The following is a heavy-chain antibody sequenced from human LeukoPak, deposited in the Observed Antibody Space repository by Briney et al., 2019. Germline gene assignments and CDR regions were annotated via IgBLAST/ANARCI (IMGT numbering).Heavy chain of an antibody. CDR3: AKIGAAGSYFDY. Sequence: GGSLRLSCAASGFTFSSNAMSWVRQAPGKGLEWVSAISASGGSTLNADSVKGRFTISRDNSKNTLYLQMNSLRAEDTAIYYCAKIGAAGSYFDYWGQGTLVTVS. CDR1: GFTFSSNA. V-gene: IGHV3-23*01. CDR2: ISASGGST. J-gene: IGHJ4*02. D-gene: IGHD6-13*01.